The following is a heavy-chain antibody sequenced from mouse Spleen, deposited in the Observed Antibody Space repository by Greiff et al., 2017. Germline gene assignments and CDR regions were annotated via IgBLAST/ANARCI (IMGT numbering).Heavy chain of an antibody. D-gene: IGHD1-1*01. J-gene: IGHJ4*01. Sequence: EVQGVESGGGLVQPGGSRKLSCAASGFTFSSFGMHWVRQAPEKGLEWVAYISSGSSTIYYADTVKGRFTISRDNPKNTLFLQMTSLRSEDTAMYYCARSITTVVVPYAMDYWGQGTSVTVSS. CDR3: ARSITTVVVPYAMDY. CDR1: GFTFSSFG. V-gene: IGHV5-17*02. CDR2: ISSGSSTI.